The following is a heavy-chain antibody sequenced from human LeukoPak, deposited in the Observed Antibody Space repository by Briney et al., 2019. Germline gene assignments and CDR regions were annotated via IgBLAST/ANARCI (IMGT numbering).Heavy chain of an antibody. J-gene: IGHJ6*03. CDR3: ASHCSSTSCRLYYYYMDV. D-gene: IGHD2-2*01. CDR1: GFTVSSNY. Sequence: GWSLRLSCAASGFTVSSNYMSWVRQAPGKGLEWVSVIYSGGSIYYADSVKGRFTISRDNSKNTLYLQMNSLRAEDTAVYYCASHCSSTSCRLYYYYMDVWGRGTTVTVPS. CDR2: IYSGGSI. V-gene: IGHV3-53*01.